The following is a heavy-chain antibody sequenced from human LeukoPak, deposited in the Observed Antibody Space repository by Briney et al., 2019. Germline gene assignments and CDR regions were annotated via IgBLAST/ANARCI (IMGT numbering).Heavy chain of an antibody. D-gene: IGHD6-19*01. Sequence: PGGSLRLSCAASGFTVSSNYMSWVRQAPGKGLEWVSVIYSGGSTYYADSVKGRFTISRDNAKNSLYLQMNSLRAEDTALYYCAKDTGIAVAGTLDYWGQGTLVTVSS. CDR1: GFTVSSNY. J-gene: IGHJ4*02. CDR3: AKDTGIAVAGTLDY. CDR2: IYSGGST. V-gene: IGHV3-53*05.